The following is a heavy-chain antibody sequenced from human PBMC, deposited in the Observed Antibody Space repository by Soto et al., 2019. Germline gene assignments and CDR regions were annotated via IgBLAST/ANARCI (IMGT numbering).Heavy chain of an antibody. J-gene: IGHJ6*03. CDR1: GGYISSYY. CDR2: IYYSGST. V-gene: IGHV4-59*01. CDR3: ARNEGITGTTGPYYYYMDV. Sequence: PSETLSLTCTVSGGYISSYYWSWIRQPPGKGLEWIGYIYYSGSTNYNPSLKSRVTISVDTSKNQFSLKLSSVTAADTAVYYCARNEGITGTTGPYYYYMDVWGKGTTVTVSS. D-gene: IGHD1-7*01.